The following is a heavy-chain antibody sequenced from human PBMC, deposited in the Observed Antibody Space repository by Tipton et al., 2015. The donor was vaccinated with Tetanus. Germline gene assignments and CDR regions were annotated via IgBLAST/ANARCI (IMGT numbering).Heavy chain of an antibody. V-gene: IGHV4-61*08. CDR2: VSYSGRT. CDR1: GGSISSADYY. D-gene: IGHD1-1*01. CDR3: ARVNNEFPKKGPFDS. Sequence: TLSLTCTVSGGSISSADYYWSWIRQPPGKGLEWLAYVSYSGRTNSNYFLKSRITISQDTSKNQFSLRLTSVTAADTAVYYCARVNNEFPKKGPFDSWGQGSLVIVSS. J-gene: IGHJ4*02.